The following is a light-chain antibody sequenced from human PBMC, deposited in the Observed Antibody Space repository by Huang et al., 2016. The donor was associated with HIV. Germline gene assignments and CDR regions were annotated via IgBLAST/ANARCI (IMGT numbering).Light chain of an antibody. CDR1: QSVSSSY. Sequence: ELVLTQSPGTLSLSPGERATLSCRASQSVSSSYLAWYQQKPGQAPRLLIYDASSRATGIPDRFSGSGSGTDFTLTISRLEPEDFAVYYCQQYGSSPETFGGGTKVEIK. CDR3: QQYGSSPET. J-gene: IGKJ4*01. V-gene: IGKV3-20*01. CDR2: DAS.